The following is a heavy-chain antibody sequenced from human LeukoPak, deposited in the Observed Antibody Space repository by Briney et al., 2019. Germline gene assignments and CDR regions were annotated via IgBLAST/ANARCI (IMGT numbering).Heavy chain of an antibody. J-gene: IGHJ4*02. V-gene: IGHV4-39*07. CDR3: ARASRVGAHFDY. CDR2: IYYSGST. Sequence: SETLSLTCTVSGGSISSSSYYWGWIRQPPGKGLEWIGSIYYSGSTYYNPSLKSRVTISVDTSKNQFSLKLSSVTAADTAVYYCARASRVGAHFDYWGQGTLVTVSS. CDR1: GGSISSSSYY. D-gene: IGHD1-26*01.